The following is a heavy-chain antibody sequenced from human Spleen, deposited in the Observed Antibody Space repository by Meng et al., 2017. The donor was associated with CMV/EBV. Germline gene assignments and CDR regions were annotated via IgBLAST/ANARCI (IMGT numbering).Heavy chain of an antibody. CDR2: IYTSGST. J-gene: IGHJ4*02. V-gene: IGHV4-4*07. CDR1: GGSISSYY. CDR3: ARDYYGDYSYYFDY. Sequence: HLPESGPGLPNPSQTLPRTCPGAGGSISSYYWSWIRQPAGKGLEWIGRIYTSGSTNYNPSLKSRVTMSVDTSKNQFSLKLSSVTAADTAVYYCARDYYGDYSYYFDYWGQGTLVTVSS. D-gene: IGHD4-17*01.